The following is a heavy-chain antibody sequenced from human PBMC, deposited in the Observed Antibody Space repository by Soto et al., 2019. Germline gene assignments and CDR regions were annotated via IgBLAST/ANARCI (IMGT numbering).Heavy chain of an antibody. CDR3: ARVAIGYCSSTSCPSAPFDY. CDR1: GYTFTSYG. CDR2: ISAYNGNT. J-gene: IGHJ4*02. D-gene: IGHD2-2*01. V-gene: IGHV1-18*01. Sequence: VKVSCKASGYTFTSYGISWVRQAPGQGLEWMGWISAYNGNTNYAQKLQGRVTMTTDTSTSTAYMELRSLRSDDTAVYYCARVAIGYCSSTSCPSAPFDYWGQGTLVTVS.